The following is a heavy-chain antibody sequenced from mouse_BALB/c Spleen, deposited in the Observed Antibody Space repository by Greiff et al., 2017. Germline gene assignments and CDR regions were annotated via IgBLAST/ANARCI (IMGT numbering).Heavy chain of an antibody. CDR3: ARDLYYGTPFAY. CDR2: SRNKANDYTT. J-gene: IGHJ3*01. CDR1: GFTFSDFY. Sequence: DVKLVESGGGLVQPGGSLRLSCATSGFTFSDFYMEWVRQPPGKRLEWIAASRNKANDYTTEYSASVKGRFIVSRDTSQSILYLQMNALRAEDTAIYYCARDLYYGTPFAYWGQGTLVTVSA. V-gene: IGHV7-1*02. D-gene: IGHD1-1*01.